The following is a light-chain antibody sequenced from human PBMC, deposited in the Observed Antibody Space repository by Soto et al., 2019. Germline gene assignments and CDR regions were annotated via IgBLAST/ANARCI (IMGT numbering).Light chain of an antibody. CDR2: GAS. CDR1: QSVSPY. Sequence: MVLTQCPVTMFLYTGERATLSCRASQSVSPYLAWYQHKPGQAPRLLIYGASSRATGIPDRFSGSGSGTDFTLTISRLEPEDFAVYFCQQYGSSPPVTFGPGTKVDIK. CDR3: QQYGSSPPVT. V-gene: IGKV3-20*01. J-gene: IGKJ3*01.